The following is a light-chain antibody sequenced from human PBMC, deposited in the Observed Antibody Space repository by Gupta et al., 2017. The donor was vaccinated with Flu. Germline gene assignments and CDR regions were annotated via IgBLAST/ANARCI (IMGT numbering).Light chain of an antibody. CDR1: SSNIGAGYD. CDR2: GNS. CDR3: QSYDSSLRLI. Sequence: QSVLTQPPSVSAAPGQRVIISCTGSSSNIGAGYDVHWYRQLPGTAPKLLIYGNSNRPSGVPDRFSGSKSGTSASLAITGLQAEDEADYYCQSYDSSLRLIFGGGTKLTVL. V-gene: IGLV1-40*01. J-gene: IGLJ2*01.